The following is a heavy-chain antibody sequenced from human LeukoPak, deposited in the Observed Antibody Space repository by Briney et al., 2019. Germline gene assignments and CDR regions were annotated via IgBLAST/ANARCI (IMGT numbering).Heavy chain of an antibody. Sequence: PGGSLRLSCAASGFTFSSYAMSWVRQAPGKGLEWVSAISGSGGSTYYADSVKGRFTISRDNSKNTLYLQMNSLKAEDTAVYYCAKDLHDYGGTFDYWGQGTLVTVSS. CDR3: AKDLHDYGGTFDY. V-gene: IGHV3-23*01. CDR1: GFTFSSYA. CDR2: ISGSGGST. J-gene: IGHJ4*02. D-gene: IGHD4-23*01.